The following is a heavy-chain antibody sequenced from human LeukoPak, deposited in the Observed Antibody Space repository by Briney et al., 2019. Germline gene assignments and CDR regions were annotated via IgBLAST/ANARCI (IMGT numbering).Heavy chain of an antibody. D-gene: IGHD2-21*02. CDR2: INHSGST. V-gene: IGHV4-34*01. J-gene: IGHJ4*02. CDR3: ASWVTALRRDY. CDR1: GGSFNDYY. Sequence: SETLSLTCAVYGGSFNDYYWHWIRQPPGKGLEWIGEINHSGSTNYKPSLKSRVTISADTSKNQFSLKLSSATAADTAVYYCASWVTALRRDYWGQGTLVTVSS.